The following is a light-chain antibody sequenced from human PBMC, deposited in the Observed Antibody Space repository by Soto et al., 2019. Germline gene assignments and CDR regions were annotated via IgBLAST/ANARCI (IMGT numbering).Light chain of an antibody. CDR3: CSYAGSVV. J-gene: IGLJ2*01. CDR1: ASNIGSNP. Sequence: QTVVTQPPSASGTPGQRVTISCSGSASNIGSNPVNWYQHLPGTAPKLLIYSSSHRPSGVPDRFSGSKSGNTASLTISGLRAEDEADYYCCSYAGSVVFGGGTKLTVL. CDR2: SSS. V-gene: IGLV1-44*01.